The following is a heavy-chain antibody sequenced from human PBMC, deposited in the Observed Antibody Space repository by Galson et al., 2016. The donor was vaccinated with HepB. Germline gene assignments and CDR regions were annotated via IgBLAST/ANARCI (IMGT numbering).Heavy chain of an antibody. CDR2: ITAGGNTI. V-gene: IGHV3-48*02. CDR3: ARAGVAYETSGYFYGQLDY. Sequence: SLRLSCAASEFSFRSYSMNWVRQAPGKGLEWLSSITAGGNTIYYADSVKGRFTISRDNAKSSLYPQMNSLRDDDTAVYFCARAGVAYETSGYFYGQLDYWGQGTLVIVSS. J-gene: IGHJ4*02. CDR1: EFSFRSYS. D-gene: IGHD3-22*01.